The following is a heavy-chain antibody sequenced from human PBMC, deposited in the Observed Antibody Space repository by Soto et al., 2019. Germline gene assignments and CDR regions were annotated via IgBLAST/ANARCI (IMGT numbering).Heavy chain of an antibody. V-gene: IGHV3-11*05. J-gene: IGHJ6*02. D-gene: IGHD3-9*01. Sequence: QVQLVESGGGLVKPGGSLRLYCAASGFTFSDYYMSWLRQAPGKGLEWVSYISRSSSYTNYADSVKGRFTISRDNAKYSLYLQMNSLRAEDTAVYYCARYYDILTGLGYGMDVWGQGTTVTVSS. CDR2: ISRSSSYT. CDR1: GFTFSDYY. CDR3: ARYYDILTGLGYGMDV.